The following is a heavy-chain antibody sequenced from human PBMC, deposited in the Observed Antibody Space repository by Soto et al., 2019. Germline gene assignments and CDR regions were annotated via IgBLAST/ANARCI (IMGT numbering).Heavy chain of an antibody. V-gene: IGHV4-39*01. D-gene: IGHD5-12*01. CDR2: IDYSGST. CDR3: ARQGYSGHDPIDY. Sequence: SETLSLTCSVAGSSVTSSSYYWGWIRQPPGKGLEWIGSIDYSGSTYYNPSLKSRVTKSVDTSKNQFSLKLSSVTAADTAVYYCARQGYSGHDPIDYWGQGALVTVSS. J-gene: IGHJ4*02. CDR1: GSSVTSSSYY.